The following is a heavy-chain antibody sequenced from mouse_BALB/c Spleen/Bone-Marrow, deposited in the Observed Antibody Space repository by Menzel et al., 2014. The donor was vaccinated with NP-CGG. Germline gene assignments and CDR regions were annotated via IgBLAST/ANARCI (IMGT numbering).Heavy chain of an antibody. Sequence: EVQLVESGGGLVRPGGSLKLSCATSGFTFSDYYMFWVRQTPEKRLEWVAYISNGGGSTYYPDTVKGRFTISRDNAKNTLYLQISRLKSEDTAMYYCARQGYDVAMDYWGQGTSVAVSS. CDR2: ISNGGGST. CDR1: GFTFSDYY. V-gene: IGHV5-12*02. CDR3: ARQGYDVAMDY. J-gene: IGHJ4*01. D-gene: IGHD2-14*01.